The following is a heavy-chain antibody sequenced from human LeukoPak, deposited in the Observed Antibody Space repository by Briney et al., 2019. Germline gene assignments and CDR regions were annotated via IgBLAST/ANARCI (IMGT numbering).Heavy chain of an antibody. D-gene: IGHD2-15*01. CDR1: GFTFSI. J-gene: IGHJ4*02. V-gene: IGHV3-23*01. CDR3: AKVALGYCSGGSCYSPYYFDY. Sequence: GGSLRLSCAASGFTFSISWVRQAPGKGLEWVSAISGSGISTSYADSVKGRFTISRDNSKNTLYLQMNSLRAEDTAVYYCAKVALGYCSGGSCYSPYYFDYWGQGTLVTVSS. CDR2: ISGSGIST.